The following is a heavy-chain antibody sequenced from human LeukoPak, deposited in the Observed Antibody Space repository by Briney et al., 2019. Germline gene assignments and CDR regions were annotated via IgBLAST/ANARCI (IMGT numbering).Heavy chain of an antibody. D-gene: IGHD6-6*01. CDR3: ARDSGRGRIAARPFDY. J-gene: IGHJ4*02. Sequence: PGGSLRLSCAASGFTFSSYSMNWVRQAPGKGLEWVSSISSSSSYIYHADSVKGRFTISRDNAKNSLYLQMNSLRAEDTAVYYCARDSGRGRIAARPFDYWGQGTLVTVSS. V-gene: IGHV3-21*01. CDR2: ISSSSSYI. CDR1: GFTFSSYS.